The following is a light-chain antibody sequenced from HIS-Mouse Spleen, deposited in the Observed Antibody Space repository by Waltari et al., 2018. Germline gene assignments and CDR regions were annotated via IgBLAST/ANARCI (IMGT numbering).Light chain of an antibody. Sequence: EIVLTQSPGTLSLSPGERATLSCRARQSVSSSYLAWHQQQPGQAPRLLLYGASSRATGIPDRFSGSGSGTDFTLTISRLEPEDFAVYYCQQYGSSPPYTFGQGTKLEIK. CDR1: QSVSSSY. CDR3: QQYGSSPPYT. CDR2: GAS. J-gene: IGKJ2*01. V-gene: IGKV3-20*01.